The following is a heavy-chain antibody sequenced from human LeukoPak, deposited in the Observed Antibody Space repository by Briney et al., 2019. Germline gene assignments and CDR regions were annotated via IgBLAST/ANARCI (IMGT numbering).Heavy chain of an antibody. V-gene: IGHV3-21*01. Sequence: TGGSLRLSCAASGFTFSSYSMNWVRQAPGKGLEWVSSISSSSSYIYYADSVKGRFTISRDNAKNSLYLQMNSLRAEDTAVYYCARVSGSSRYGSNIAYYYYMDVWGKGTTVTVSS. CDR3: ARVSGSSRYGSNIAYYYYMDV. D-gene: IGHD6-13*01. CDR1: GFTFSSYS. CDR2: ISSSSSYI. J-gene: IGHJ6*03.